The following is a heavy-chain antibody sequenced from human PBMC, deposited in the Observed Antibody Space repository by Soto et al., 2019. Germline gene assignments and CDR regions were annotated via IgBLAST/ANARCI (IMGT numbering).Heavy chain of an antibody. CDR3: ARARMYSGAYHDY. J-gene: IGHJ4*02. Sequence: QVQLVQSGPEVESPGASVKVSCKASGYTFSNFGINWVRQAPGQGLEWMGWITPYNGNANYAQKHQDRLTITTDTSTNTAYLELRSLRSDDTAGYFCARARMYSGAYHDYWGQGTLVTVSS. D-gene: IGHD1-26*01. CDR2: ITPYNGNA. CDR1: GYTFSNFG. V-gene: IGHV1-18*04.